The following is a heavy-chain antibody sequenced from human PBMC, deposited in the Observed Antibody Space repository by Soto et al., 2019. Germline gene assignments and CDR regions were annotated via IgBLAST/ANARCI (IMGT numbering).Heavy chain of an antibody. D-gene: IGHD1-1*01. Sequence: QVQLVQSGAEVKKPGASVKVSCKASGYTFTGYFMHWVRQAPGQGLEWMGWIHPNSGATNYVQKFQGRVTMTRDTSISTAYMELSRLRSDDTAVYYCARWGRGGTISVDACDIWGQGTMVTVSS. V-gene: IGHV1-2*02. CDR3: ARWGRGGTISVDACDI. CDR1: GYTFTGYF. J-gene: IGHJ3*02. CDR2: IHPNSGAT.